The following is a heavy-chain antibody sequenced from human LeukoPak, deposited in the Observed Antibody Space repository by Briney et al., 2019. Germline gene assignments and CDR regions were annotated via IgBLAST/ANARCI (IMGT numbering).Heavy chain of an antibody. D-gene: IGHD3-22*01. V-gene: IGHV1-69*05. CDR1: GGTFSSYA. Sequence: SVKVSCKASGGTFSSYAISWVRQAPGQGLEWMGGIIPIFGTANYARKFQGRVTITTDESTSTAYMELSSLRSEDTAVYYCAARPYDSSGYYRYYYYMDVWGKGTTVTVSS. CDR3: AARPYDSSGYYRYYYYMDV. J-gene: IGHJ6*03. CDR2: IIPIFGTA.